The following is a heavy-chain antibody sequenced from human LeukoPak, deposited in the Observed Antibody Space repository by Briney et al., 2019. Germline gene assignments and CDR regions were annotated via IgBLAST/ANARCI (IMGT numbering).Heavy chain of an antibody. D-gene: IGHD6-19*01. V-gene: IGHV3-21*01. CDR1: GFTFSSYS. CDR2: ISSSSSYI. Sequence: PGGSLRLSCAASGFTFSSYSMNWVRQAPGKGLEWVSSISSSSSYIYYADSVKGRFTISRDNAKNSLYLQMNSLRAEDTAVYYCARDKFFVAVAGPSAFDIWGQGTMVTVSS. J-gene: IGHJ3*02. CDR3: ARDKFFVAVAGPSAFDI.